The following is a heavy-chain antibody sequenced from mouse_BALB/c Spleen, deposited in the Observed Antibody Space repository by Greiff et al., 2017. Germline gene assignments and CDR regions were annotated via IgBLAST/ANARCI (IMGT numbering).Heavy chain of an antibody. CDR3: ARDTPYYYGSSYWFAY. D-gene: IGHD1-1*01. CDR2: ISDGGSYT. CDR1: GFTFSDYY. V-gene: IGHV5-4*02. Sequence: EVKLQESGGGLVKPGGSLKLSCAASGFTFSDYYMYWVRQTPEKRLEWVATISDGGSYTYYPDSVKGRFTISRDNAKNNLYLQMSSLKSEDTAMYYCARDTPYYYGSSYWFAYWGQGTLVTVSA. J-gene: IGHJ3*01.